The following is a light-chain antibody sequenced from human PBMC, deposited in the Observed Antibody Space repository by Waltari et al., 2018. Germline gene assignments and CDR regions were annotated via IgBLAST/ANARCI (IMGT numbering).Light chain of an antibody. CDR3: CSYAGSYTFGV. Sequence: QSALPQPRPVSGSPGQSVTISCTGTSSDDGGYNYVSWYQQHPGKAPKLMIYDVSKRPSGVPDRCSGSKSGNTASLTISGLQAEDEADYYCCSYAGSYTFGVFGGGTKLTVL. V-gene: IGLV2-11*01. CDR2: DVS. J-gene: IGLJ2*01. CDR1: SSDDGGYNY.